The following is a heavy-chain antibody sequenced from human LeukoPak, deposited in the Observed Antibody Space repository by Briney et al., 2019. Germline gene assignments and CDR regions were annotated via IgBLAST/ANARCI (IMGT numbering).Heavy chain of an antibody. J-gene: IGHJ4*02. D-gene: IGHD1-26*01. CDR2: IWYDGSNN. CDR3: ARDLVGATIGILDY. Sequence: PGRSLRLSCAASGFTFSSYGMHWVRQAPGKGLEWVAVIWYDGSNNYYADSVKGRFTISRDNSKNTLYLQMNSLRAEDTAVYYCARDLVGATIGILDYWGQGTLVTVSS. V-gene: IGHV3-33*01. CDR1: GFTFSSYG.